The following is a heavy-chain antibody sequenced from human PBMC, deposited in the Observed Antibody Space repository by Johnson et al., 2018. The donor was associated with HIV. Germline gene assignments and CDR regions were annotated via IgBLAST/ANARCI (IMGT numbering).Heavy chain of an antibody. Sequence: VQLVESGGGVVQPGGSLRLSCAASGFTFDDYAMHWVRQAPGKGLEWVSGISWTSGSIGYADSVKGRFTISRDNAKNSLYLQMNSLRAEDTAVYYCARLRAEAQFDAFDIWGQGTMVTVSS. CDR1: GFTFDDYA. CDR3: ARLRAEAQFDAFDI. V-gene: IGHV3-9*01. J-gene: IGHJ3*02. D-gene: IGHD2-8*01. CDR2: ISWTSGSI.